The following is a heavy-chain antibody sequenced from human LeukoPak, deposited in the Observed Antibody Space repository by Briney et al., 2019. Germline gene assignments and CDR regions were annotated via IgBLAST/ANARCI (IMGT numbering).Heavy chain of an antibody. CDR1: GGPMRSYY. V-gene: IGHV4-59*01. CDR2: ISYSGYT. CDR3: ARGRNDNGGMFFDS. J-gene: IGHJ4*02. Sequence: SQTLSLTCTVSGGPMRSYYWTWIRQAPGKGLEWIGFISYSGYTSYSPSLKSRVAISVDTSKSQFSLRLNSMTAADTAIYYCARGRNDNGGMFFDSWAQGTLVTVSS. D-gene: IGHD4-23*01.